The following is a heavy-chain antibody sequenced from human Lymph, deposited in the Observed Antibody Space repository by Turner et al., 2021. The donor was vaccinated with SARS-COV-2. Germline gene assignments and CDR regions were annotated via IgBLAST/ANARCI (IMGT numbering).Heavy chain of an antibody. CDR2: ISISSSTI. D-gene: IGHD2-15*01. V-gene: IGHV3-48*02. CDR3: ARDRGGYGAYYYGMDV. J-gene: IGHJ6*02. Sequence: EVQLVDSGGGLVQPGGSLRPSCAASGFTFSSYSMNWVRQAPGKGLEWVSYISISSSTIYYADSVKGRFTISRDNAKNSLYLQMNSLRDEDTAVYYCARDRGGYGAYYYGMDVWGQGTTVTVSS. CDR1: GFTFSSYS.